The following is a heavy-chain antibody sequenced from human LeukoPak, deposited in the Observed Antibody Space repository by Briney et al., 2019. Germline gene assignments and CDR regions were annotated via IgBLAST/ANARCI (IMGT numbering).Heavy chain of an antibody. V-gene: IGHV3-64*01. D-gene: IGHD3-10*01. CDR1: GFTFSSYA. CDR2: ISSNGGST. CDR3: ARSMVRGVIPYFDY. J-gene: IGHJ4*02. Sequence: GGSLRLSCAASGFTFSSYAMSWVRQAPGKGLEWVSAISSNGGSTYYANSVKGRFTISRDNSKNTLYLQMGSLRAEDMAVYYCARSMVRGVIPYFDYWGQGTLVTVSS.